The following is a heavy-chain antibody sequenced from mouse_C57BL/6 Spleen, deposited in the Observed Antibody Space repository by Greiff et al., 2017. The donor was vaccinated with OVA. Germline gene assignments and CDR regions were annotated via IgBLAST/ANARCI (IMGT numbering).Heavy chain of an antibody. CDR1: GYTFTDYN. CDR3: ARYDDGGFAY. Sequence: VHVKQSGPELVKPGASVKIPCKASGYTFTDYNMDWVKQSHGKSLEWIGDINPNNGGTIYNQKFKGKATLTVDKSSSTAYMELRSLTSEDTAVYYCARYDDGGFAYWGQGTLVTVSA. D-gene: IGHD1-2*01. V-gene: IGHV1-18*01. J-gene: IGHJ3*01. CDR2: INPNNGGT.